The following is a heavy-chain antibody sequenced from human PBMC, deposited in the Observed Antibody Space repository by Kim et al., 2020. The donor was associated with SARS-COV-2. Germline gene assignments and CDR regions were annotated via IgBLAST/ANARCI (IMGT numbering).Heavy chain of an antibody. J-gene: IGHJ5*02. V-gene: IGHV3-23*01. D-gene: IGHD6-19*01. CDR3: AKDPIAVAGTAFPWFDP. Sequence: GGSLRLSCAASGFTFSSYAMSWVRQAPGKGLEWVSAISGSGGSTYYADSVKGRFTISRDNSKNTLYLQMNSLRAEDTAVYYCAKDPIAVAGTAFPWFDPWGQGTLVTVSS. CDR1: GFTFSSYA. CDR2: ISGSGGST.